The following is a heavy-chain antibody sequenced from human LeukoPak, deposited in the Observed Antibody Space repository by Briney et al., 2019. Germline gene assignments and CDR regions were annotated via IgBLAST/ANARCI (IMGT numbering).Heavy chain of an antibody. CDR3: AKAITGMRFCLDV. J-gene: IGHJ6*02. D-gene: IGHD1-1*01. Sequence: GGSLRLSCAASGFTFSSYAMSWVRQAPGKGQEWVSTSGTGGSTYYPDSVKGRTTISRDKSKNMLYVQMNNLRAEDTAVYYCAKAITGMRFCLDVWGQGTTVTVSS. CDR2: SGTGGST. V-gene: IGHV3-23*01. CDR1: GFTFSSYA.